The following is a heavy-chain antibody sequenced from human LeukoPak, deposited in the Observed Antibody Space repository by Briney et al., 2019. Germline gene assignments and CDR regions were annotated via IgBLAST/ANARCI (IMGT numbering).Heavy chain of an antibody. V-gene: IGHV4-34*01. CDR1: GGSFSGYY. Sequence: SETLSLTCAVYGGSFSGYYWSWIRQPPGKGLEWIGEINHSGSTNYNPSLKSRVTISVDTSKNQFSLKLSSVTAADTAVYYCARQGPTVTTRLYYYYYYMDVWGKGTTVTVSS. CDR3: ARQGPTVTTRLYYYYYYMDV. J-gene: IGHJ6*03. CDR2: INHSGST. D-gene: IGHD4-17*01.